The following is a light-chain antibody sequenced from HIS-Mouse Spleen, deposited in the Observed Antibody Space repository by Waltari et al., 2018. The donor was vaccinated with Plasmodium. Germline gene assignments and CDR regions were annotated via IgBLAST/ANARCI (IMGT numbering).Light chain of an antibody. CDR2: DAS. CDR1: KSVSSY. V-gene: IGKV3-11*01. J-gene: IGKJ5*01. Sequence: EIVLRQSQATLSLSPGERATLSGRASKSVSSYLAWDQQKPGKAPRLLIYDASNRATAIPSRFMCSGSGTDFTLTISILEPEDFAVYYCQQLSNCPPITVGQGTRLEIK. CDR3: QQLSNCPPIT.